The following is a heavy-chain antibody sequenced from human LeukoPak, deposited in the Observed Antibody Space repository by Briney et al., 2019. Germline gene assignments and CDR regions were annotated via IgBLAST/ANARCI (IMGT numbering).Heavy chain of an antibody. Sequence: KPSETLSLTCAVYGVSFSGYYWSWIRQPPGKGLEWIGEIDHSGNTDYNPSLKNRVTLSEDTSKNQFSLKLSYVTAADTAVYYCARGEGSGSYMSYFDYWGQGGLVTVSS. J-gene: IGHJ4*02. V-gene: IGHV4-34*01. CDR1: GVSFSGYY. CDR3: ARGEGSGSYMSYFDY. D-gene: IGHD3-10*01. CDR2: IDHSGNT.